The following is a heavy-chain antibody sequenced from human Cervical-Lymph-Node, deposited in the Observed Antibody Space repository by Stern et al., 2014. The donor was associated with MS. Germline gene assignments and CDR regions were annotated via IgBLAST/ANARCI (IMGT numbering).Heavy chain of an antibody. J-gene: IGHJ6*02. D-gene: IGHD3-9*01. CDR2: ISDYNGNT. V-gene: IGHV1-18*04. CDR3: ARDAPNPYFDWLPQGWGDYYYYYGMDV. Sequence: QVQLVQSGAEVKKPGASVKVSCKASGYTFTSYGISWGRQAPGQGLEWMGWISDYNGNTNYAQKLQGRVTMTTDTSTSTAYMELRSLRSDDTAVYYCARDAPNPYFDWLPQGWGDYYYYYGMDVWGQGTTVTVSS. CDR1: GYTFTSYG.